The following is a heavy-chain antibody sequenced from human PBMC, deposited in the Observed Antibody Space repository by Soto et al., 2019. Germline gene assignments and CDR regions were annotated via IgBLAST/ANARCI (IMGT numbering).Heavy chain of an antibody. J-gene: IGHJ4*02. CDR3: ARDYEDCGGGSCSKGLYYFDY. CDR2: ISSSGSTI. D-gene: IGHD2-15*01. CDR1: GFTFSDYY. V-gene: IGHV3-11*01. Sequence: PGGSLRLSCAASGFTFSDYYMSWIHQAPGKGLEWVSYISSSGSTIYYADSVKGRFTISRDNAKNSLYLQMNSLRAEDTAVYYCARDYEDCGGGSCSKGLYYFDYWGQGTLVTVSS.